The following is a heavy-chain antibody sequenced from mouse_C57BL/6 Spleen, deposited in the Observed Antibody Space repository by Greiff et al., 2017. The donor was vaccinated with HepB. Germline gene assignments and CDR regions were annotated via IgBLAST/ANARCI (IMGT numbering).Heavy chain of an antibody. CDR3: TRSDDGYYRYWFAY. V-gene: IGHV1-15*01. Sequence: QVQLKASGAELVRPGASVTLSCKASGYTFTDYEMHWVKQTPVHGLEWIGAIDPETGGTAYNQKFKGKAILTADKSSSTAYMELRSLTSEDSAVYYCTRSDDGYYRYWFAYWGQGTLVTVSA. CDR2: IDPETGGT. D-gene: IGHD2-3*01. CDR1: GYTFTDYE. J-gene: IGHJ3*01.